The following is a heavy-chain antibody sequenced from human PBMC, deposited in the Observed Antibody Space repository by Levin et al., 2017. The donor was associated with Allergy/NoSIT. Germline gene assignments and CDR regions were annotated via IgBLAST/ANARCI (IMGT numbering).Heavy chain of an antibody. CDR2: IDHSGNS. D-gene: IGHD2/OR15-2a*01. V-gene: IGHV4-34*01. CDR3: ARLQTRGIIRNTYYYDGLDV. J-gene: IGHJ6*02. Sequence: SQTLSLPCAVYDRSFIGSYWTWVRQPPGKGLEWIGEIDHSGNSNFNPSLKTRVTISVDTPKKQFSLNLTSVTAADTAVYYCARLQTRGIIRNTYYYDGLDVWGQGTTVTVSS. CDR1: DRSFIGSY.